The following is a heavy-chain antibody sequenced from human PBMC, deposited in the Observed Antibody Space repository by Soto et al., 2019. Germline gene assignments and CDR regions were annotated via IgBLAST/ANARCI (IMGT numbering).Heavy chain of an antibody. CDR1: GGSINNNGYF. J-gene: IGHJ4*02. V-gene: IGHV4-30-4*01. D-gene: IGHD1-26*01. CDR2: IYNSGST. CDR3: ARGPSGDKVDY. Sequence: QVQLQESGPGVVEPSQTLSLTCTVSGGSINNNGYFWSWIRQPPGSGLEWIGHIYNSGSTYSNPSLKSRRTRSVDTSKNQFPLKQSSVTAADTAVYYCARGPSGDKVDYWGQGTLVTVSS.